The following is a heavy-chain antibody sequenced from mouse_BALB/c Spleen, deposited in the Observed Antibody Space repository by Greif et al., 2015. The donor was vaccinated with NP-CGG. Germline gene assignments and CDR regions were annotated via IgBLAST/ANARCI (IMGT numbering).Heavy chain of an antibody. D-gene: IGHD1-1*01. CDR3: ASHLTTVVAYYYAMDY. Sequence: VQLQQSGAELVKPGASVKLSCTASGFNIKDTYMHWVKQRPEQGLEWIGRIDPANGNTKYDPKFQGKATITADTSSNTAYLQLSSLTSEGTAVYYCASHLTTVVAYYYAMDYWGQGTSVTVSS. CDR1: GFNIKDTY. J-gene: IGHJ4*01. CDR2: IDPANGNT. V-gene: IGHV14-3*02.